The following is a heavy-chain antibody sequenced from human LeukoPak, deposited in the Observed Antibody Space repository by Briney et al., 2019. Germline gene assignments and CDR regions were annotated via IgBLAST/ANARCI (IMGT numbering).Heavy chain of an antibody. Sequence: SKTLSLTCAVYGGSFSGYYWSWIRQPPGKGLEWIGEINHSGSTNYNPSLKSRVTISVDTSKNQFSLKLSSVTAADTAVYYCAGAIVVVPAAWVALPHWFDPWGQGTLVTVSS. CDR2: INHSGST. CDR1: GGSFSGYY. D-gene: IGHD2-2*01. CDR3: AGAIVVVPAAWVALPHWFDP. J-gene: IGHJ5*02. V-gene: IGHV4-34*01.